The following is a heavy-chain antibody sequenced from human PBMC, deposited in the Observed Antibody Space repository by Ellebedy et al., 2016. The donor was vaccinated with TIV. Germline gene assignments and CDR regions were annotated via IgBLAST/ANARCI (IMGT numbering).Heavy chain of an antibody. D-gene: IGHD3-22*01. CDR2: ISYDGSNK. CDR3: ARGPPYDSSGLPLDY. J-gene: IGHJ4*02. CDR1: EFTFSSYA. V-gene: IGHV3-30-3*01. Sequence: GESLKISCAASEFTFSSYAMHWVRQAPGKGLEWVAVISYDGSNKYYADSVKGRFTISRDNSKNTLYLQMNSLRAEDTAVYYCARGPPYDSSGLPLDYWGQGTLVTVSS.